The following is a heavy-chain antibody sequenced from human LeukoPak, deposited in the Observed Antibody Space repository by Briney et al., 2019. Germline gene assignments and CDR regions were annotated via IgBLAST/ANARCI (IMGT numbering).Heavy chain of an antibody. CDR2: INPNSGGT. V-gene: IGHV1-2*02. D-gene: IGHD3-3*01. J-gene: IGHJ4*02. Sequence: ASVKVSRKASGYTFTGYYMHWVRQAPGQGLEWMGWINPNSGGTNYAQKFQGRVTMTRDTSISTAYMELSRLRSDDTAVYYCARGARQSDFWSGYPIDYWGQGTLVTVSS. CDR1: GYTFTGYY. CDR3: ARGARQSDFWSGYPIDY.